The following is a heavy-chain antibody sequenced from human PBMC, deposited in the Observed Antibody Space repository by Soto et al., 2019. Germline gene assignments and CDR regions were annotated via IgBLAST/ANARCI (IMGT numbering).Heavy chain of an antibody. D-gene: IGHD3-10*01. V-gene: IGHV4-34*01. CDR2: INHSGST. CDR1: GGSFSGYY. Sequence: SETLSLTCAVYGGSFSGYYWSWSRQPPGKGLEWIGDINHSGSTNYNPSLKSRVTISLDTSKNQFSLKLSSVSAADTAVYYCASFGVSSKNWFDPWGLGTLVTVSS. J-gene: IGHJ5*02. CDR3: ASFGVSSKNWFDP.